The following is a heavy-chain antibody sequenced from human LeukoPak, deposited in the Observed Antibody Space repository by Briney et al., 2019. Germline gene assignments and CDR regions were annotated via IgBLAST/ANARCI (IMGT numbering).Heavy chain of an antibody. CDR2: ISSSGSTI. D-gene: IGHD3-22*01. V-gene: IGHV3-48*03. J-gene: IGHJ3*02. CDR1: GFTFSYYE. CDR3: ARESQSAYYFDSSSYEDAFDI. Sequence: GGSLRLSCAVSGFTFSYYEMNWVRQAPGKGLEWVSYISSSGSTIYYADSVKGRFTISRDNAKNSLYPQMNSLRAEDTAVYYCARESQSAYYFDSSSYEDAFDIWGQGTMVTVSS.